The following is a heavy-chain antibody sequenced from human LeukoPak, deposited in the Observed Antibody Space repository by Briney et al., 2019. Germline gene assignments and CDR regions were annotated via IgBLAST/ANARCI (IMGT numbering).Heavy chain of an antibody. Sequence: GGSLRLSCAASGFTFSSYWMSWVRQAPGKGLEWVANIKQDGSEKYYVDSVKGRFTISRDNAKNSLYLQVNSLRTEDTAMYYCARGPTRANSSDYWGQGTLVTVSS. J-gene: IGHJ4*02. CDR1: GFTFSSYW. D-gene: IGHD2/OR15-2a*01. CDR2: IKQDGSEK. CDR3: ARGPTRANSSDY. V-gene: IGHV3-7*01.